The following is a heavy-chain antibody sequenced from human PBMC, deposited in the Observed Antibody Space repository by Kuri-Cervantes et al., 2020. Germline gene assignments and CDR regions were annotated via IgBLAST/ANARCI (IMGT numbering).Heavy chain of an antibody. CDR1: AYSISGAYS. Sequence: SETLSLTCSVSAYSISGAYSWGWIRQPPGKGLEWIGSIYHIANTYYNPSLRSRVTMSVDTSKNQFSLKLSSVTAADTAVYYCARAGYLSTPRKFDYWGQGTLVTVSS. CDR2: IYHIANT. V-gene: IGHV4-38-2*02. D-gene: IGHD6-13*01. J-gene: IGHJ4*02. CDR3: ARAGYLSTPRKFDY.